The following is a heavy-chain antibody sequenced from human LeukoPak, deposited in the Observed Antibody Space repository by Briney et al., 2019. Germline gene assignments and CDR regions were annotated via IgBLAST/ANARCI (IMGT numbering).Heavy chain of an antibody. CDR2: ISSSSNYI. J-gene: IGHJ4*02. CDR1: GFTFSSYS. V-gene: IGHV3-21*01. CDR3: ARDLYDGAAGYFDS. Sequence: GGFLRLSCAASGFTFSSYSMNWVRQAPGKGLEWVSSISSSSNYIYYADSLKGRFTISRDNAKNSLYLQMNSLRAEDTAVYYCARDLYDGAAGYFDSWGQGTLVTVSS. D-gene: IGHD2-8*01.